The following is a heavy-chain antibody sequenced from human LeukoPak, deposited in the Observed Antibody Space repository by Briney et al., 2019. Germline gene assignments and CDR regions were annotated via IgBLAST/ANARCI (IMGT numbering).Heavy chain of an antibody. CDR3: AREYTAMAYDY. D-gene: IGHD5-18*01. CDR2: IGSTSTYI. J-gene: IGHJ4*02. CDR1: GFAFSDDS. V-gene: IGHV3-21*01. Sequence: GGSLRLSCVASGFAFSDDSMNWVRQPPGKGLEWVSSIGSTSTYIYYADSVKGRFTISRDNARNSLFLQMNNLRVDDSAVYYCAREYTAMAYDYWGQGNLVTVSS.